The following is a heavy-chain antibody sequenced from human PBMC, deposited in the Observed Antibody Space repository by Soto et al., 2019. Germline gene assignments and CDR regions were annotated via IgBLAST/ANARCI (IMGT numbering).Heavy chain of an antibody. Sequence: GESLKISCKGSGYSFTSYWMSRVRQMPGKGLEWMGRIDPSDSYTNYSPSFQGHVTISADKSISTAYLHWSSLKASDTAMYYCARDYFDFWSGYPPIDVWGQGTTVTVSS. V-gene: IGHV5-10-1*01. CDR3: ARDYFDFWSGYPPIDV. CDR2: IDPSDSYT. J-gene: IGHJ6*02. D-gene: IGHD3-3*01. CDR1: GYSFTSYW.